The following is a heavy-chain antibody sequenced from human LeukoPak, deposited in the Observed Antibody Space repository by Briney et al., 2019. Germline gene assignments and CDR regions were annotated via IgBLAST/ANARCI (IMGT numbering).Heavy chain of an antibody. Sequence: GESLKISCKGSGYSFTSYWIGWVRQMPGKGLEWMGIIYPGDSDTTYSPSFQGQVTISADKSISTAYLQWSSLKASDTAMYYCARRDGYCSSTSCYADYYYGMDVWGQGTTVTVSS. V-gene: IGHV5-51*01. CDR2: IYPGDSDT. J-gene: IGHJ6*02. CDR3: ARRDGYCSSTSCYADYYYGMDV. D-gene: IGHD2-2*01. CDR1: GYSFTSYW.